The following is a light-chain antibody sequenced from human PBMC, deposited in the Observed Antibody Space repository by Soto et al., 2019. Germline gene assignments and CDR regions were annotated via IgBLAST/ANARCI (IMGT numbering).Light chain of an antibody. CDR3: CSYAGSSTFLYV. V-gene: IGLV2-23*01. J-gene: IGLJ1*01. CDR1: SSDVGSYNL. Sequence: QSALTQPASVSGSPGLSITISCTGTSSDVGSYNLVSWYQQHPGKAPKLMIYEGSKRPSGVSNRFSGSKSGNTASLTISGLQAEDEADYYCCSYAGSSTFLYVFGTGTKLTVL. CDR2: EGS.